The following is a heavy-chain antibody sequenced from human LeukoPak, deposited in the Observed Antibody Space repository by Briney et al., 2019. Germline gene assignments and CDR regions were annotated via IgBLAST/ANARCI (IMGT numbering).Heavy chain of an antibody. CDR1: GFTFSSYE. CDR3: ATVRGTPYYYDSSGYYY. V-gene: IGHV3-48*03. Sequence: PGGSLRLSCADSGFTFSSYEMNWVRQAPGKGLEWVSYISSSGSTIYYADSVKGRFTISRDNAKNSLYLQMNSLRAEDTAVYYCATVRGTPYYYDSSGYYYWGQGTLVTVSS. J-gene: IGHJ4*02. D-gene: IGHD3-22*01. CDR2: ISSSGSTI.